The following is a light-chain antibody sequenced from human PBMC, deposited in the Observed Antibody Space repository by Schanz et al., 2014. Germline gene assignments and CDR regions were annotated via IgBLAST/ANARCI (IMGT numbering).Light chain of an antibody. Sequence: QSALTQPASVSGSPGQSITISCTGTSSDVGGYNYVSWYQHHPGKAPKVMIFDVSNRPSGVSNRFSGSKSGNTASLTVSGLQAEDEADYYCNSYTGSSTVVFGGGTKLTVL. CDR1: SSDVGGYNY. J-gene: IGLJ2*01. CDR3: NSYTGSSTVV. CDR2: DVS. V-gene: IGLV2-14*03.